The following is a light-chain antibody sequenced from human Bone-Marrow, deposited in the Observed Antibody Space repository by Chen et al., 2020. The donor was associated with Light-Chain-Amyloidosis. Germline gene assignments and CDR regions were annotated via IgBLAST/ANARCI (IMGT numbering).Light chain of an antibody. V-gene: IGLV3-21*03. CDR3: QVWDSSSDLRV. CDR1: NIGSKS. J-gene: IGLJ3*02. CDR2: DDS. Sequence: SYVLTQPPSVSVAPGKTARITCGGNNIGSKSMHWYQQRPGQAPVLVVYDDSDRPSGIPERSSGSNAGNTATLTIGRVEAGDEADYYCQVWDSSSDLRVFGGGTRLTVL.